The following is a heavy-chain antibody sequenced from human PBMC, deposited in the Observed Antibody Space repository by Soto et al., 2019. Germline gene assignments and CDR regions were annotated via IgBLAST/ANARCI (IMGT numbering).Heavy chain of an antibody. CDR3: ARAGWGIAAAGHPDY. Sequence: SETLSLTCTVSGGSISSYYWSWIRQPPGKGLEWIGYIYYSGSTNYNPSLKSRVTISVDTSKNQFSLKLSSVTAADTAVYYCARAGWGIAAAGHPDYWGQGTLVTVS. J-gene: IGHJ4*02. CDR2: IYYSGST. CDR1: GGSISSYY. V-gene: IGHV4-59*08. D-gene: IGHD6-13*01.